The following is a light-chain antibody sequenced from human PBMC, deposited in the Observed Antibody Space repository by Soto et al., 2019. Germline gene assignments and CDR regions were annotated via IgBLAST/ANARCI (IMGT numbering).Light chain of an antibody. V-gene: IGLV2-23*01. CDR3: CAYAGSSTWV. CDR1: SSDVGSYNF. J-gene: IGLJ3*02. Sequence: QSALTQPASVSGSPGQSITISCTGTSSDVGSYNFVSWYQQHPGKAPKLMIFEATKRPSGVSNRFSGSKSGNTASLTISGLQTEDKADYHCCAYAGSSTWVFGGGTKLTVL. CDR2: EAT.